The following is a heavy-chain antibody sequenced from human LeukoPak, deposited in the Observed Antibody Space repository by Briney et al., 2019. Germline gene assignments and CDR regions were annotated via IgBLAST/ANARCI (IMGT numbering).Heavy chain of an antibody. CDR2: INHSGST. V-gene: IGHV4-38-2*02. Sequence: SETLSLTCTVSGYSISSGYYWGWIRQPPGKGLEWIGEINHSGSTNYNPSLKSRVTISVDTSKNQFSLKLSSVTAADTAVYYCARVTMSRRGSLKIDYWGQGTLVTVSS. CDR1: GYSISSGYY. D-gene: IGHD5-12*01. CDR3: ARVTMSRRGSLKIDY. J-gene: IGHJ4*02.